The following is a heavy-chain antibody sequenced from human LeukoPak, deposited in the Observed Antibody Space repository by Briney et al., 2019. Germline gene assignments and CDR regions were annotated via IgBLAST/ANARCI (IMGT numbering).Heavy chain of an antibody. J-gene: IGHJ6*02. CDR3: ARDRRAAAGLYYYYGMDV. CDR1: GFTFSSYS. CDR2: ISSSSSYI. V-gene: IGHV3-21*01. Sequence: GGSLRLSCAASGFTFSSYSMNWVRQAPGKGLEWVSSISSSSSYIYYADSVKGRFTISRDNAKNSLYLQMNSLRAEDTAVYYCARDRRAAAGLYYYYGMDVWGRGTTVTVSS. D-gene: IGHD6-13*01.